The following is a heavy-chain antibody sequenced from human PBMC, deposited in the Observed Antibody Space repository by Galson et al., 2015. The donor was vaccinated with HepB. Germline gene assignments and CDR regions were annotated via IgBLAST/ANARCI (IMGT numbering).Heavy chain of an antibody. V-gene: IGHV3-30*02. CDR1: GFTFSSYG. CDR3: AKISGGIQLWPDFDY. CDR2: IRYDGSNK. J-gene: IGHJ4*02. Sequence: SLRLSCAASGFTFSSYGMHWVRRAPGKGLEWVAVIRYDGSNKYYADSVKGRFTISRDNSKNTLYLQMNSLRAEDTAVYYCAKISGGIQLWPDFDYWGQGTLVTVSS. D-gene: IGHD5-18*01.